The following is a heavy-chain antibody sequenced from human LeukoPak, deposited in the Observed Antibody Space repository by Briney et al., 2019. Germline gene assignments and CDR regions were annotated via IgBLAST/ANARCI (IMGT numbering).Heavy chain of an antibody. Sequence: SETLSLTCTVPGGSISGYYWSWIRQHPGKGLEWIGYIYYSGSTYYNPSLKSRVTISVDTSKNQFSLKLSPVTAADTAVYYCARERVRGYSYGSIDYWGQGTLVTVSS. CDR3: ARERVRGYSYGSIDY. CDR1: GGSISGYY. D-gene: IGHD5-18*01. CDR2: IYYSGST. J-gene: IGHJ4*02. V-gene: IGHV4-31*03.